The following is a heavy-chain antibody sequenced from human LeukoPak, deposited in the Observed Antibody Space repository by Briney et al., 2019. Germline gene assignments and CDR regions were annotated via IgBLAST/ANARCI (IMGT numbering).Heavy chain of an antibody. J-gene: IGHJ4*02. D-gene: IGHD1-26*01. CDR3: AVTKSGSYYEYYFDY. V-gene: IGHV3-33*01. CDR1: GFTFSSYG. Sequence: PGRSLRLSCAASGFTFSSYGMHWVRQAPGKGLEWVAVIWYDGSNKYYADSVKGRFTISRDNSKNTLYLQMNSLRAEDTAVYYCAVTKSGSYYEYYFDYWGQETLVTVSS. CDR2: IWYDGSNK.